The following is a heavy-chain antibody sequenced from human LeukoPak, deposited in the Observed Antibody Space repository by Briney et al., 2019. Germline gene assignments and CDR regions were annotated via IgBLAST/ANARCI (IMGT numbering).Heavy chain of an antibody. D-gene: IGHD2-15*01. J-gene: IGHJ4*02. CDR2: TKPDGSAE. CDR1: GFSFRNYW. V-gene: IGHV3-7*01. Sequence: GGSLRLSCAAPGFSFRNYWMGWVRQAPGKGLEWVANTKPDGSAEYYADSVRGRFTASGDNANNLLYLQMNRLRAEDTAVYYCARDGGLHTNFDYWGQGTLLTVSS. CDR3: ARDGGLHTNFDY.